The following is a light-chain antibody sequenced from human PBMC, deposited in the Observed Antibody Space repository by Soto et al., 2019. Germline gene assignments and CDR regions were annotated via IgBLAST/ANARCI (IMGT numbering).Light chain of an antibody. CDR2: AAS. CDR3: HQYYSYPLT. V-gene: IGKV1-8*01. CDR1: QGISSY. J-gene: IGKJ1*01. Sequence: AIRMTQSPSSLSASTGDRVTITCRASQGISSYLAGYQQKPGKAPKLLIYAASTLQSGVPSRFSGSGSGTDFTLTISCLQSEDFATYYCHQYYSYPLTLGQGTKVQI.